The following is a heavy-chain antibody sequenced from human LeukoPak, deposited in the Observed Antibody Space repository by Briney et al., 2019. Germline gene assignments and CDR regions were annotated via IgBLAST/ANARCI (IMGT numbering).Heavy chain of an antibody. V-gene: IGHV1-8*01. CDR2: MNPNSGNT. J-gene: IGHJ6*02. CDR1: GYTFTSYD. CDR3: ARGGRERYYYYYGMDV. Sequence: GASVKVSCKASGYTFTSYDINWVRQATGQGLEWMGWMNPNSGNTGYAQKFQGRVTMTRNTSISTAYMELSSLRSEDTAVYYCARGGRERYYYYYGMDVWGQGTTVTVSS. D-gene: IGHD1-26*01.